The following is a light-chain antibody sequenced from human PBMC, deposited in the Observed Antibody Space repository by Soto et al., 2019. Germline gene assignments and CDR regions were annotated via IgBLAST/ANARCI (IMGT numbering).Light chain of an antibody. CDR3: SSFTSISTWV. CDR2: AVS. CDR1: SSDIGGYKY. J-gene: IGLJ7*01. V-gene: IGLV2-14*01. Sequence: QSVLTQPASVSGSPGQSITISCTGTSSDIGGYKYVSWFQHHPGKAPKLMIYAVSNRPSGVSNRFSGSKSGNTASLTISGLQTEDEADYYCSSFTSISTWVFGGGTQLTVL.